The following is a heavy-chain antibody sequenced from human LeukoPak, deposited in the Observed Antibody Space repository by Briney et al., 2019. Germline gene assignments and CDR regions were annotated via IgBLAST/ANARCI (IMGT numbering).Heavy chain of an antibody. J-gene: IGHJ4*02. CDR1: GFMFDDYG. D-gene: IGHD5-18*01. CDR3: ARSTRGHSYGIFDY. CDR2: INWNGGRT. V-gene: IGHV3-20*04. Sequence: RAGGSLRLSCAASGFMFDDYGMSWVRQAPGKGLEWVSGINWNGGRTGYADSVKGRFTISRDNSKNTLYLQMNSLRAEDTAVYYCARSTRGHSYGIFDYWGQGTLVTVSS.